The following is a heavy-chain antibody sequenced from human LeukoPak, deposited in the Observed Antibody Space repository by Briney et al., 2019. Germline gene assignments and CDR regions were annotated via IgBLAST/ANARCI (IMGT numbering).Heavy chain of an antibody. D-gene: IGHD2-21*02. CDR1: GFTFSGYS. Sequence: GGSLRLSCAASGFTFSGYSMNWVRQAPGKGLEWVSSISSSSSYIYYADSVKGRFTISRDNAKNSLYLQMNSLRAEDTAVYYCARNGIVVVTVEYYFDHWGQGTLVTVSS. V-gene: IGHV3-21*01. CDR3: ARNGIVVVTVEYYFDH. J-gene: IGHJ4*02. CDR2: ISSSSSYI.